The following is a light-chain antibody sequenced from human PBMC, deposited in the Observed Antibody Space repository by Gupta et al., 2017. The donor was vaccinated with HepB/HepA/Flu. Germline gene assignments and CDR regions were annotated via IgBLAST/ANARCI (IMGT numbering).Light chain of an antibody. CDR1: SLRSYY. CDR3: NSRDSSGNHLV. Sequence: SSELTQDPAVSVALGQTVRITCQGDSLRSYYASWYQQKPGQAPVLVIYGKNNRPSGIPDRFSGSSSGNTASLTITGAQAEDEAEYYCNSRDSSGNHLVFGGGTKLTGL. CDR2: GKN. V-gene: IGLV3-19*01. J-gene: IGLJ2*01.